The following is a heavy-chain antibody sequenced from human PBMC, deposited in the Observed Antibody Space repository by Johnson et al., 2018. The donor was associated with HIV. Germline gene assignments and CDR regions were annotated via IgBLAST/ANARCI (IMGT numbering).Heavy chain of an antibody. V-gene: IGHV3-66*01. J-gene: IGHJ3*02. D-gene: IGHD5-12*01. CDR1: GFTFSDSS. Sequence: VQLVESGGGVVQPGRSLRLSCASSGFTFSDSSMNWIRQAPGKGLEWVSVIYSDGSTYYADSVQGRFPLSRDNSQNTLYLQMNSLRAEDTALYYCARSHRYGTMMATIRPFDIWGQGTMVSVSS. CDR2: IYSDGST. CDR3: ARSHRYGTMMATIRPFDI.